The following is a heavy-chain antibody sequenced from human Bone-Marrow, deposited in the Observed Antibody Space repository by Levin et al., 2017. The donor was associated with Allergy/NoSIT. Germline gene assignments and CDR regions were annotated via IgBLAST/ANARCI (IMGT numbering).Heavy chain of an antibody. D-gene: IGHD4-11*01. CDR1: GYSISSGYY. CDR2: IYHSGST. J-gene: IGHJ3*02. Sequence: PSETLSLTCAVSGYSISSGYYWGWIRQPPGKGLEWIGSIYHSGSTYYNPSLKSRVTISVDTSKNQFSLKLSSVTAADTAVYYCARDPGDYRLPPSREERQNDAFDIWGQGTMVTVSS. V-gene: IGHV4-38-2*02. CDR3: ARDPGDYRLPPSREERQNDAFDI.